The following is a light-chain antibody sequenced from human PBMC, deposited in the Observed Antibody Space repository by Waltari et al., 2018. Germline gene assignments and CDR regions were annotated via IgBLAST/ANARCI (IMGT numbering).Light chain of an antibody. CDR2: KDN. CDR1: TLTKQY. V-gene: IGLV3-25*03. Sequence: SYDLTQPPSVSVSPGQTARIPCSGDTLTKQYAYWYQQKPGQAPVLVIYKDNERHSGNPERVSGSSSGTTVTLTISGVQAEDEADYYCQSTDNSNTYLYWMFGGGTKLTVL. J-gene: IGLJ3*02. CDR3: QSTDNSNTYLYWM.